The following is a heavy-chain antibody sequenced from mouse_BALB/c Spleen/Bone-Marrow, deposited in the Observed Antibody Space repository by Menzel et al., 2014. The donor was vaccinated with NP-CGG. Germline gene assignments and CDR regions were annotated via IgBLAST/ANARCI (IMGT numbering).Heavy chain of an antibody. J-gene: IGHJ2*01. CDR3: TRGGNWEDFDY. CDR2: TSSGSSTI. V-gene: IGHV5-17*02. Sequence: EVNLVESGGGLVQPGGSRKLSCAASGFTFSSFGMHWVRQAPERGLEWVAYTSSGSSTIFYADTVKGRFTISRDNPKNTLFLQMTSLRSEDTAMYYCTRGGNWEDFDYWGQGTTLTVSS. D-gene: IGHD4-1*01. CDR1: GFTFSSFG.